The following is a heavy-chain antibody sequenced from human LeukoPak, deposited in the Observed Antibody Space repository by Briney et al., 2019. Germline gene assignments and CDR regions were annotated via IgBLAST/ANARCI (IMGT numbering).Heavy chain of an antibody. CDR1: VGTFSSYA. Sequence: SVKVSYKASVGTFSSYAISWVRQAPRQGLEWMRRITPIFGTAQYAQKYQGRDTICTDESTSTAYMELSSLRSEDTAVYYCARELYYYDSSGHFDYWGEGTLATVSS. CDR2: ITPIFGTA. V-gene: IGHV1-69*05. CDR3: ARELYYYDSSGHFDY. D-gene: IGHD3-22*01. J-gene: IGHJ4*02.